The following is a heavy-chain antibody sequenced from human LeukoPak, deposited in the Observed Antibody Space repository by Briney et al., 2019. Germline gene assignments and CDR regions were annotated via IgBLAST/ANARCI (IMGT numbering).Heavy chain of an antibody. V-gene: IGHV3-23*01. CDR1: GLTLTTCA. Sequence: GGSLRLSCAASGLTLTTCAMSWVRQAPGKGLEWVSSISISGDTFYADSVKGRFTLSRDDSMDTLFLQMDSLRVEDTAVYYCAKELRPNDNWGQGTMVTVSS. CDR2: ISISGDT. D-gene: IGHD2-15*01. J-gene: IGHJ3*02. CDR3: AKELRPNDN.